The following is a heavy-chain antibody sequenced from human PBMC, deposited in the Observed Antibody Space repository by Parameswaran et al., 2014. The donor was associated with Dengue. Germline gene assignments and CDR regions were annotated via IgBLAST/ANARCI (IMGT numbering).Heavy chain of an antibody. CDR2: IYYSGST. J-gene: IGHJ6*02. CDR3: ARGSGAGSGSYLTSYYYGMDV. V-gene: IGHV4-31*02. Sequence: RWIRQPPGKGLEWIGYIYYSGSTYYNPSLKSRVTISVDTSKNQFSLKLSSVTAADTAVYYCARGSGAGSGSYLTSYYYGMDVWGQGTTVTVSS. D-gene: IGHD3-10*01.